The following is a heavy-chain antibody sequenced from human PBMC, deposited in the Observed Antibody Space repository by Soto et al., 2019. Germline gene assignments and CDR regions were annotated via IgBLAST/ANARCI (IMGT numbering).Heavy chain of an antibody. CDR3: AKILGQLLYYGMDV. D-gene: IGHD3-10*01. J-gene: IGHJ6*02. CDR2: ISGSGTTT. CDR1: GFTFSSYA. Sequence: PGGSLRLSCAASGFTFSSYAMSWVRQAPGKGLEWVSVISGSGTTTYYADSVKGRFTISRDNSKNTLYLQMNSLRAEDTAVYYCAKILGQLLYYGMDVWGQGTTVTVSS. V-gene: IGHV3-23*01.